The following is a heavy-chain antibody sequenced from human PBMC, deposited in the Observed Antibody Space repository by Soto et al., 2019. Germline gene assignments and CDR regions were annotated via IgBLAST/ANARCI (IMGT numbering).Heavy chain of an antibody. CDR1: GGSINSGGYY. CDR2: MYYSGST. J-gene: IGHJ4*02. V-gene: IGHV4-31*03. D-gene: IGHD6-13*01. Sequence: QVQLRESGPGLVKPSQTLSLTCTVSGGSINSGGYYWNWIRQHPGKALEWIGYMYYSGSTYYNPSLSSRVIISADTSENHFSRKLSSVTAADTAVYFCARGYRQAGYSSSWVFDYWGQGTLVNVSS. CDR3: ARGYRQAGYSSSWVFDY.